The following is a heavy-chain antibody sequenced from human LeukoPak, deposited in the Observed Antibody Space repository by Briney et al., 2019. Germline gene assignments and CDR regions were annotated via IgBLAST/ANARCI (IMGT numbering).Heavy chain of an antibody. Sequence: PSETLSLTCTVSGGSISRGGYYWSWIRQHPGKGLEWIGYIYYSGSTYYNPSLKSRVTISVDTSKNQFSLKLSSVTAADTAVYYCARDEGLHSNRKGWFDPWGQGTLVTVSS. V-gene: IGHV4-31*03. D-gene: IGHD4-11*01. J-gene: IGHJ5*02. CDR2: IYYSGST. CDR3: ARDEGLHSNRKGWFDP. CDR1: GGSISRGGYY.